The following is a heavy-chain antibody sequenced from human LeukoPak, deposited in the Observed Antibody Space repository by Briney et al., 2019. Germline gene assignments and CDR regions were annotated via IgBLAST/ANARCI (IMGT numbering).Heavy chain of an antibody. V-gene: IGHV3-7*03. CDR2: IKQDGSEK. D-gene: IGHD1-26*01. CDR3: AKDIKWELLGDYFDY. CDR1: GFTFSSYW. Sequence: GGSLRLSCAASGFTFSSYWMSWVRQAPGKGLEWVANIKQDGSEKYYVDSVKGRFTISRDNAKNSLYLQMNSLRAEDTALYYCAKDIKWELLGDYFDYWGQGTLVTVSS. J-gene: IGHJ4*02.